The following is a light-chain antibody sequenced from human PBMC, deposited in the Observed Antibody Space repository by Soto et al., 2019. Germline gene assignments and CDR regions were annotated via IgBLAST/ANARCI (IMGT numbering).Light chain of an antibody. V-gene: IGKV1-13*02. CDR3: QQFNSYPRT. CDR1: QGISSA. CDR2: DAS. J-gene: IGKJ2*01. Sequence: AIQLTQSPSSLSASVGDRVTITCRASQGISSAVAWYQQKPGKAPKLLIFDASSLESGVPSRFSGSGSGTDFTLTISSLQPEDFATYYCQQFNSYPRTFGQGNKLEIK.